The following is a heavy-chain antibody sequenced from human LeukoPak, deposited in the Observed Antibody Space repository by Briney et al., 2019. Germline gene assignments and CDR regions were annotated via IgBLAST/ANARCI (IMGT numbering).Heavy chain of an antibody. CDR3: AKDKDDSSGRGAFDI. CDR2: ISYDGSNK. CDR1: GFTFSSYG. V-gene: IGHV3-30*18. Sequence: GRSLRLSCAASGFTFSSYGMHWVRQAPGKGLEWVAVISYDGSNKYYADSVKGRFTISRDNSKNTLYLQMNSLRAEDTAVYYCAKDKDDSSGRGAFDIWGQGTMVTVSS. J-gene: IGHJ3*02. D-gene: IGHD3-22*01.